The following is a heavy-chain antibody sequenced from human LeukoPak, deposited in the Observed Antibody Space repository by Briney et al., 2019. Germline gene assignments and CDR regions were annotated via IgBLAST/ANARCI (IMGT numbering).Heavy chain of an antibody. CDR1: GFTVSSNY. Sequence: GGSLRLSCAASGFTVSSNYMSWVRQAPGKGLEWVSVIYSGGSTYYADSVKGRFTISRDNSKSTLYLQMNSLRAEDTAVYYCVRVITGDPRYFDYWGQGTLVTVSS. D-gene: IGHD7-27*01. J-gene: IGHJ4*02. V-gene: IGHV3-53*01. CDR2: IYSGGST. CDR3: VRVITGDPRYFDY.